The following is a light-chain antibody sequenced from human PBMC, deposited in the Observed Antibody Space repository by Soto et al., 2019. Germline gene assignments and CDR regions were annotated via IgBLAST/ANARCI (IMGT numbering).Light chain of an antibody. V-gene: IGLV2-23*01. CDR3: CSYAGDKTYV. J-gene: IGLJ1*01. CDR1: GSDVRTYNL. Sequence: QSVLTQPASVSGSPGQSITISCTVTGSDVRTYNLVSWYQQHPGKVPKLIIYEASKRPSGVSNRVSGSQPGNTASLTVSGLQAEDEADYYCCSYAGDKTYVFGSGTKVTVL. CDR2: EAS.